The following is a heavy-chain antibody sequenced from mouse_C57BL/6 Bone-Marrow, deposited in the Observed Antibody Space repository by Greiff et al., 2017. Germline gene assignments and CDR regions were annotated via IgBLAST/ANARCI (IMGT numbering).Heavy chain of an antibody. CDR3: TSGYYYGSSIDY. CDR1: GFTFSSYA. J-gene: IGHJ2*01. V-gene: IGHV5-9-1*02. D-gene: IGHD1-1*01. CDR2: ISSGGDYI. Sequence: EVKLVESGEGLVKPGGSLKLSCAASGFTFSSYAMSWVRQTPVTRLEWVAYISSGGDYIYYADPVKGRFTISRDNARNTLYLQMSSLKSEDTAMYYCTSGYYYGSSIDYWGQGTTLTVSS.